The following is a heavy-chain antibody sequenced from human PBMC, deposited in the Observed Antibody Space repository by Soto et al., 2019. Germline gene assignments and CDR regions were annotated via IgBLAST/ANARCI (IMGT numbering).Heavy chain of an antibody. Sequence: PSETLSLTCTVSGGSISSSRYYWGWIRQPPGKGLEWIGSIYYTGNTYYKPSLKSRVSISVDTSKNQFSLKLSSVTAADTAVYYCARKPMVRGIIGYFDSWGQGTLVTVS. D-gene: IGHD3-10*01. CDR2: IYYTGNT. J-gene: IGHJ4*02. CDR1: GGSISSSRYY. CDR3: ARKPMVRGIIGYFDS. V-gene: IGHV4-39*01.